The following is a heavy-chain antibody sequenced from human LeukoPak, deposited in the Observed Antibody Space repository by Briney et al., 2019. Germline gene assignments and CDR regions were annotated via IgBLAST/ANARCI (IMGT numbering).Heavy chain of an antibody. J-gene: IGHJ6*03. Sequence: ASVKVSCKASGYTFTGYYTHWVRQAPGQGLEWMGWINPHSGDTNYAQKFQGRVTVTRDTSITTAYMELSGLTSDDTAVYYCARTAFQFGDYFYYMDVWGKGTTVTVSS. D-gene: IGHD3-3*02. CDR2: INPHSGDT. CDR1: GYTFTGYY. V-gene: IGHV1-2*02. CDR3: ARTAFQFGDYFYYMDV.